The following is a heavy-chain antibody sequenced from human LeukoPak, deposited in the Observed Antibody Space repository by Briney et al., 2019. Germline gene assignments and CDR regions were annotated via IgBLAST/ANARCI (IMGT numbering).Heavy chain of an antibody. CDR1: GFTFSSYA. CDR3: AKGTPTSTGAAWVYFDY. CDR2: ISGSGGST. V-gene: IGHV3-23*01. D-gene: IGHD1-1*01. Sequence: GGSLRLSCAASGFTFSSYAMSWVRQAPGKGLEWVSVISGSGGSTYYADSVKGRFTISRDNSKNTLFLQMNSLRAGDTAVYYCAKGTPTSTGAAWVYFDYWGQGTLVTVSS. J-gene: IGHJ4*02.